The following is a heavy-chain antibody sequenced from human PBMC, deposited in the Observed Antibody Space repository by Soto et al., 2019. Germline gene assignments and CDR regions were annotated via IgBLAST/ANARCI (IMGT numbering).Heavy chain of an antibody. CDR2: ISPYNGNT. J-gene: IGHJ6*02. CDR1: GYPFTSYG. D-gene: IGHD2-21*01. CDR3: ARDQSVDCKCFYGIDV. V-gene: IGHV1-18*03. Sequence: QVHLVQSGAEVKKPGASVKVSCKTSGYPFTSYGIGWVRQAPGQGLEWMAWISPYNGNTYFAQKFQGRVTLTTDTXSXXVNMELRRLISDDMAVYYSARDQSVDCKCFYGIDVWGQGTTVIVS.